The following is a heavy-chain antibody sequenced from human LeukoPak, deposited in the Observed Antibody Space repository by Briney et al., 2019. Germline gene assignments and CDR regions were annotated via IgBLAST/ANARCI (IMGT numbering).Heavy chain of an antibody. Sequence: PSETLSLTCTVSGDSDSSGSYYWSWIRQPPGKVLEWIGYIYYSGSTNYNPSLKSRVTISVDTSKNQFSLKLRSVTAADTAVYYCARVVGNAFDYWGQGTLVTVSS. V-gene: IGHV4-61*01. J-gene: IGHJ4*02. CDR3: ARVVGNAFDY. CDR2: IYYSGST. CDR1: GDSDSSGSYY.